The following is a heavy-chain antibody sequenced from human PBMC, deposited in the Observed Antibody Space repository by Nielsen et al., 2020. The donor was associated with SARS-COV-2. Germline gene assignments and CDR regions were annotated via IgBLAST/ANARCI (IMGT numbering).Heavy chain of an antibody. Sequence: GESLKISCKGSGYSFTSYWIGWVRQMPGKGLEWIGIIYPGDSDTRYSPSFQGQVTISADKSISTAYLQWSSLKASDTAMYYCARSRGVVPEEDYYYYMDVWGKGTTVTVSS. CDR2: IYPGDSDT. CDR3: ARSRGVVPEEDYYYYMDV. D-gene: IGHD2-2*01. V-gene: IGHV5-51*01. J-gene: IGHJ6*03. CDR1: GYSFTSYW.